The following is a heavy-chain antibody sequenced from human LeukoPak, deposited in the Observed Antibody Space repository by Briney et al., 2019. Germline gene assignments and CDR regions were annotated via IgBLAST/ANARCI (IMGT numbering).Heavy chain of an antibody. J-gene: IGHJ4*02. V-gene: IGHV4-30-2*01. CDR1: GGSISSGGYY. CDR3: ARLSIAARPDDY. D-gene: IGHD6-6*01. CDR2: IYHSGST. Sequence: SETLSLTCTVSGGSISSGGYYWSWIRQPPGKGLEWIGYIYHSGSTYYNPSLKSRVTISVDRSKNQFSLKLSSVTAADTAVYYCARLSIAARPDDYWGQGTLVTVSS.